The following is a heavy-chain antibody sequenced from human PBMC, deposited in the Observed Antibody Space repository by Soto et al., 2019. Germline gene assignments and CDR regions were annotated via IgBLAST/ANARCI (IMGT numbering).Heavy chain of an antibody. Sequence: QVHLVQSGAEVREPGSSVKVSCKASGGTFSNSAITWVRQAPGQGLEWMGGIVPIVGRANYAQRFQGRVTITADGSTSTAYMELSSLRFEDTAVYYCARVLIVQNSNYYDMDVWGQGTTVTVSS. CDR2: IVPIVGRA. CDR3: ARVLIVQNSNYYDMDV. J-gene: IGHJ6*02. D-gene: IGHD2-21*01. V-gene: IGHV1-69*01. CDR1: GGTFSNSA.